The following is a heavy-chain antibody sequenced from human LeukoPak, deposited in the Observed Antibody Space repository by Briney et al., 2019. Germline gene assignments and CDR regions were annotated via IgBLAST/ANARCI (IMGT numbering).Heavy chain of an antibody. V-gene: IGHV3-21*01. CDR3: ARDRWGYDSSGLYYMDV. CDR2: ISSSSSYI. J-gene: IGHJ6*03. CDR1: GFTFSSYS. Sequence: GGSLRLSCAASGFTFSSYSMNWVRQAPGKGLEWVSSISSSSSYIYYADSVKGRFTISRDNSKNTLYLQMNSLRAEDTAVYYCARDRWGYDSSGLYYMDVRGKGTTVTVSS. D-gene: IGHD5-12*01.